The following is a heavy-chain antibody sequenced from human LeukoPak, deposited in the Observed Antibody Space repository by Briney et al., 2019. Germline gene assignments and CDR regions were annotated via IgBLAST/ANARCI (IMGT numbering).Heavy chain of an antibody. CDR2: ISSSSSYI. J-gene: IGHJ4*02. CDR1: GFTFSSYS. D-gene: IGHD6-13*01. V-gene: IGHV3-21*01. CDR3: ARDEYSSSWYDDSHGY. Sequence: NPGGSLRLSCAASGFTFSSYSMNWVPQAPGKGLEWGSSISSSSSYIYYADSVKGRFTISRDNAKNSLYLQMNRLRAEDTAVYYCARDEYSSSWYDDSHGYWGQGTLVTVSS.